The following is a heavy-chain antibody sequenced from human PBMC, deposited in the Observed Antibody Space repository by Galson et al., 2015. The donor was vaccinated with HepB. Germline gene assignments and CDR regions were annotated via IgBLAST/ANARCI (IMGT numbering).Heavy chain of an antibody. V-gene: IGHV3-30-3*01. CDR2: ISYDGSNK. J-gene: IGHJ3*02. CDR3: ARDAPYYYDSSGYYSYIFDI. Sequence: SLRLSCAASGFTFSSYAMHWVRQAPGKGLEWVAVISYDGSNKYYADSVKGRFTISRDNSKNTLYLQMNSLRAEDTAVYYCARDAPYYYDSSGYYSYIFDIWGQGTMVTVSS. CDR1: GFTFSSYA. D-gene: IGHD3-22*01.